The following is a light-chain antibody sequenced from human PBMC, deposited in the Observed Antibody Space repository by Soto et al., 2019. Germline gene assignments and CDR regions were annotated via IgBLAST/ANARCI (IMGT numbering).Light chain of an antibody. CDR2: AAS. J-gene: IGKJ4*01. CDR3: LPANSFRLS. V-gene: IGKV1-12*01. CDR1: PGISSW. Sequence: DILMTQSPASVNASVGDSVTITCRASPGISSWLAWYQQKPGKAPRLVFYAASSLQRGVPLRCSGSGSGTDFTRPISSRQPEDVATYYCLPANSFRLSLGEGTKVEIK.